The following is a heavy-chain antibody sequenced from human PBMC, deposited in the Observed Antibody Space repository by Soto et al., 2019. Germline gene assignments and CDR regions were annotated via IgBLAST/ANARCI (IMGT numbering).Heavy chain of an antibody. J-gene: IGHJ3*02. CDR1: GFTFSSYA. D-gene: IGHD3-9*01. CDR3: ARDWGYDILTGYYTGAFDI. V-gene: IGHV3-64*01. Sequence: GGSLRLSCAASGFTFSSYAMHWVRQAPGKGLEYVSAISSNGGSTYYANSVKGRFTISRDNSKNTLYLQMGSLRAEDMAVYYCARDWGYDILTGYYTGAFDIWGQGTMVTVSS. CDR2: ISSNGGST.